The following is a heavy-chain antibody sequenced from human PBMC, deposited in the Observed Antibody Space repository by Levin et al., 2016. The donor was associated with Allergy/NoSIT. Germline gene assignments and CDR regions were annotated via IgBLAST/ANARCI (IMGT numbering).Heavy chain of an antibody. V-gene: IGHV3-69-1*01. CDR2: VNSDM. J-gene: IGHJ4*02. D-gene: IGHD2/OR15-2a*01. Sequence: WIRQPPGKGLEWVASVNSDMYYARQVKGRFTISRDNAKNSVFLQMNSLRVEDTAIYYCATSPLSDPYYFDDWGQGTLVTVSS. CDR3: ATSPLSDPYYFDD.